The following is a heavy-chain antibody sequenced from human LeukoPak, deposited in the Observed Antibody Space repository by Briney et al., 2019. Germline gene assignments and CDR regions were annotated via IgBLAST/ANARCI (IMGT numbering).Heavy chain of an antibody. CDR1: GDSVSSKNGA. Sequence: SQTLSLTCAISGDSVSSKNGAWNWIRQSPSRGLEWQGRTYYRSKWYYDYAESVQGRITISPDTSRNQFSLQLNSVTREDTAVYYCARDVGTSGWHTFDFWGQGTLVTVSS. CDR2: TYYRSKWYY. J-gene: IGHJ4*02. D-gene: IGHD6-19*01. CDR3: ARDVGTSGWHTFDF. V-gene: IGHV6-1*01.